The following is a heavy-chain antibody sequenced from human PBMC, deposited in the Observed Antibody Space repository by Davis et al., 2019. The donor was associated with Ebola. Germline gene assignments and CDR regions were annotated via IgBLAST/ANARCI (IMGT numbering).Heavy chain of an antibody. J-gene: IGHJ6*02. CDR1: GGSISSYY. V-gene: IGHV4-59*08. Sequence: SETLSLTCTVSGGSISSYYWSWIRQPPGKGLEWIGYIYYSGSTNYNPSLKSRVTISVDTSKNQFSLKLSSVTAADTAAYYCARRGDGYKYDYGMDVWGQGTTVTVSS. CDR2: IYYSGST. CDR3: ARRGDGYKYDYGMDV. D-gene: IGHD5-24*01.